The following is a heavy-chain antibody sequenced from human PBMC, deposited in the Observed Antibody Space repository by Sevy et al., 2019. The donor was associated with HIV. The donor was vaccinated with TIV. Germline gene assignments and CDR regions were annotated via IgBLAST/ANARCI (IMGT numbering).Heavy chain of an antibody. Sequence: SQTLSLTCAISGDGVSSRGTVWNWIRQSPSRGLEWLGRTYYRSKWWNNYALSVKSRISINPDTSKNQVSLHLNSVPPDDTAVYYCARDGGANWDGRPSGTVFDYWGQGTLVTVSS. J-gene: IGHJ4*02. CDR3: ARDGGANWDGRPSGTVFDY. V-gene: IGHV6-1*01. CDR1: GDGVSSRGTV. CDR2: TYYRSKWWN. D-gene: IGHD1-1*01.